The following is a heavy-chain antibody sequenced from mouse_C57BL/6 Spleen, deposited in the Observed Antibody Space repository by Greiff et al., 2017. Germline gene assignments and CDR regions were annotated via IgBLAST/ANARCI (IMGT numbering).Heavy chain of an antibody. J-gene: IGHJ4*01. Sequence: QVQLKQSGAELARPGASVKLSCKASGYTFTSYGISWVKQRTGQGLEWIGEIYPRSGNTYYNEKFKGKATLTADKSSSTAYMELRSLTSEDSAVYFCARSDRDGYYAMDYWGQGTSVTVSS. CDR1: GYTFTSYG. D-gene: IGHD2-3*01. CDR2: IYPRSGNT. V-gene: IGHV1-81*01. CDR3: ARSDRDGYYAMDY.